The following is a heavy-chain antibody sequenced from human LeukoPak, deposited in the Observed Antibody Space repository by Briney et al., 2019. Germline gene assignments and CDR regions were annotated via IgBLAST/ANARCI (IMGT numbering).Heavy chain of an antibody. CDR2: INPSGGST. J-gene: IGHJ4*02. D-gene: IGHD2-8*02. V-gene: IGHV1-46*01. Sequence: GASVKVSCKASGDTFTTSHMHWVRQAPGKGLEWMGKINPSGGSTTYAQQFRGRDSMTRDLSMSTVYVELSSLTSEDTAVYYCVRNLMQFTGLAYWGQGTLVTVSS. CDR3: VRNLMQFTGLAY. CDR1: GDTFTTSH.